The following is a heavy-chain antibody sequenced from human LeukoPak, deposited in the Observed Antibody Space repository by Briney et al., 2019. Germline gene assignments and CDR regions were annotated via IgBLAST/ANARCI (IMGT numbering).Heavy chain of an antibody. D-gene: IGHD3-3*01. J-gene: IGHJ4*02. CDR2: INPNSGGT. CDR1: GYTFTGYY. Sequence: ASVKVSCKASGYTFTGYYMHWVRQAPGQGLEWMGWINPNSGGTNYAQKFQGWVTMTRDTSVSIAYMELSRLRSDDTAVYYCARSDGEIDYWGQGTLVTVSS. CDR3: ARSDGEIDY. V-gene: IGHV1-2*04.